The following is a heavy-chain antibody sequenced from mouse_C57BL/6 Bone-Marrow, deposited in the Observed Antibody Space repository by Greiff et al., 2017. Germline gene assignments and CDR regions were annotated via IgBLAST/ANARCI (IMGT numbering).Heavy chain of an antibody. Sequence: DVHLVESGGGLVKPGGSLKLSCAASGFTFSDYGMHWVRQAPEQGLEWVAYISSGSSTIYYADTMKGRFTISRDNAKNTLFLQMTSLRSEDTAMYYCARWFAYWGQGTLVTVSA. CDR3: ARWFAY. CDR1: GFTFSDYG. J-gene: IGHJ3*01. V-gene: IGHV5-17*01. CDR2: ISSGSSTI.